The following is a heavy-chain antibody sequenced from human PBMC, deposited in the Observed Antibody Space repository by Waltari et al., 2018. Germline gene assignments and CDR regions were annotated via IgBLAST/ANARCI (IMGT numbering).Heavy chain of an antibody. Sequence: QAQLEQSGAEVKKPGASVKVSCEAPGYTFTAYYWHGVRQPPGPGLEWMAWINPNTGGTNYAQKFQGRVTMTRDTSIGTAYMELSGLRSDDTAVYYCARDRRPTERLPLSYGMDVWGQGTTVTVSS. CDR2: INPNTGGT. CDR3: ARDRRPTERLPLSYGMDV. D-gene: IGHD1-1*01. CDR1: GYTFTAYY. V-gene: IGHV1-2*02. J-gene: IGHJ6*02.